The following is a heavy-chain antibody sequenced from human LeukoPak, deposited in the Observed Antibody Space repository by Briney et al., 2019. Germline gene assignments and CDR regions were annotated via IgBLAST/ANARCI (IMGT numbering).Heavy chain of an antibody. Sequence: GGSLRLSCAASGFTFRNHGMHWVRQAPGKGLEWVAVIWYDGSNQLYADSVKGRFTISRDNSKNTLHLQMNSLRAEDTAVYYCARDRQSQYFDYWGQGTLVTVSS. J-gene: IGHJ4*02. V-gene: IGHV3-33*01. CDR3: ARDRQSQYFDY. CDR2: IWYDGSNQ. D-gene: IGHD2/OR15-2a*01. CDR1: GFTFRNHG.